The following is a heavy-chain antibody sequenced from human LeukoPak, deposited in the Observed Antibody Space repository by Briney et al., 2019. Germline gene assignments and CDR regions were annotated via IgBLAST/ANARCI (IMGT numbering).Heavy chain of an antibody. J-gene: IGHJ4*02. CDR3: ARHCSSTSCYTRFDY. Sequence: SETLSLTCTVSGGSISSSYYYWGWIRQPPGKGLEWIGSIYYSGSTYYNPSLKSRVTISVDTSKNQFSLKLRSVTAADTAVYYCARHCSSTSCYTRFDYWGQGTLVTVSS. CDR2: IYYSGST. V-gene: IGHV4-39*01. D-gene: IGHD2-2*02. CDR1: GGSISSSYYY.